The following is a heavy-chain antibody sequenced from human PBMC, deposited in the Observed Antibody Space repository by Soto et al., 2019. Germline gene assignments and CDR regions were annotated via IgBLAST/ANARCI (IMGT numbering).Heavy chain of an antibody. Sequence: QVQLQESGPGLVKPSQTLSLTCTVSVGSISSGTYHWTWIRQHPEKGLEWIGYIYYSGSTYYNPSLKSPVTISVDTSKNQFSRRLSSVTAADTAVYYCAREMNYYDTSGHSYFDYWGQGTLVTVSS. V-gene: IGHV4-31*01. CDR2: IYYSGST. J-gene: IGHJ4*02. CDR3: AREMNYYDTSGHSYFDY. D-gene: IGHD3-22*01. CDR1: VGSISSGTYH.